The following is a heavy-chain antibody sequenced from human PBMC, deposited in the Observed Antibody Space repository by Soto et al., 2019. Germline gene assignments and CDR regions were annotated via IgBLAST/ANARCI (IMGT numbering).Heavy chain of an antibody. Sequence: PGGSLRLSCAASGFTFSSYAMHWVRQAPGKGLEWVAVISYDGSNKYYADSVKGRFTSSRDNSKNTLYLQMNSLRAEDTAVYYCKALTHPYGMDVWGQGTTVTVSS. CDR3: KALTHPYGMDV. CDR2: ISYDGSNK. V-gene: IGHV3-30-3*01. J-gene: IGHJ6*02. CDR1: GFTFSSYA.